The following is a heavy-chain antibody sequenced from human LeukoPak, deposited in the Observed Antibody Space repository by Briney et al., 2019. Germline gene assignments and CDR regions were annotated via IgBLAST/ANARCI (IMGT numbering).Heavy chain of an antibody. CDR1: GYTFTTYG. CDR2: ISTYNGNT. Sequence: GSVKVSCKASGYTFTTYGISWVRQAPGQGLEWMGWISTYNGNTNYAQKLQGRVTMTTDTSTSTVYMELRSLRSDDTAVYYCARPIAAAELFFGHWGQGTLVTVSS. CDR3: ARPIAAAELFFGH. D-gene: IGHD6-13*01. J-gene: IGHJ4*02. V-gene: IGHV1-18*01.